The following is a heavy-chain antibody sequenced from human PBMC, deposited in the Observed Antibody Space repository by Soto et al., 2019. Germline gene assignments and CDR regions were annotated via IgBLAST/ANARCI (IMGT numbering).Heavy chain of an antibody. CDR1: GYTFTSYG. V-gene: IGHV1-18*04. J-gene: IGHJ3*02. Sequence: ASVKVSCKASGYTFTSYGISWVRQAPGQGLEWMGWISAYNGNTNYAQKLQGRVTMTTDTSTSTAYMELRSLRSDDTAVYYCARDRAYYDFWSGYYTPIDAFDIWGQGTLVTVSS. D-gene: IGHD3-3*01. CDR2: ISAYNGNT. CDR3: ARDRAYYDFWSGYYTPIDAFDI.